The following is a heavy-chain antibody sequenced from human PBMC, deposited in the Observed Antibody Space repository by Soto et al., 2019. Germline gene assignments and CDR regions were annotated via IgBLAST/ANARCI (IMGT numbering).Heavy chain of an antibody. CDR2: ISAYNGNT. CDR3: AGAAFSLNSGSYYPFDY. CDR1: GYTFTSYG. V-gene: IGHV1-18*01. D-gene: IGHD1-26*01. Sequence: QVQLVQSGAEVKKPGASVKVSCKASGYTFTSYGISWVRQAPGQGLEWMGWISAYNGNTNYAQKLQGRVTMTTDTSTSTAYLELSSLRSDDTAVYYCAGAAFSLNSGSYYPFDYWGQGTLVTVS. J-gene: IGHJ4*02.